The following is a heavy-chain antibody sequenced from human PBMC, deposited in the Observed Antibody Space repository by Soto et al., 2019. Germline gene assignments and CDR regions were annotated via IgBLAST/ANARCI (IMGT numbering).Heavy chain of an antibody. Sequence: SETLSLTCTVSGGSISSYYWSWIRQPPGKGVEWIGYIYYSGSTNYNPSLKSRVTISVDTSKNQFSLKLSSVTAADTAVYYCARRYGSSFDYWGQGTPVTVSS. D-gene: IGHD3-16*01. V-gene: IGHV4-59*08. CDR1: GGSISSYY. CDR3: ARRYGSSFDY. J-gene: IGHJ4*02. CDR2: IYYSGST.